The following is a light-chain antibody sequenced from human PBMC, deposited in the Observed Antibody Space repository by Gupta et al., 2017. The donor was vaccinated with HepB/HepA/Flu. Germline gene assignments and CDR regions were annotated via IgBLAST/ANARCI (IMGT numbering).Light chain of an antibody. V-gene: IGKV1-27*01. CDR3: QQDNSAPLT. CDR1: QAISTY. Sequence: DIKMPQSPSSLSASVGDRVTITCRASQAISTYLAWFQQKPGKVPKLLIYSASNLQSGVPSRFSGSASGTDFTLTISSLQPEDVATYYCQQDNSAPLTFGHGTKVDIK. J-gene: IGKJ3*01. CDR2: SAS.